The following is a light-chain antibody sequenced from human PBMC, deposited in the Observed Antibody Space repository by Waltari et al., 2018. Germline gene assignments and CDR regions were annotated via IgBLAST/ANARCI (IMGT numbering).Light chain of an antibody. J-gene: IGLJ1*01. CDR2: GVS. CDR3: CSYAGTSYV. V-gene: IGLV2-23*02. CDR1: SSDVGNYNL. Sequence: QSALTQPASVSGSPGQSITISCTGTSSDVGNYNLVSWYKQHPDKAPKLMIYGVSKRPSGVSNRFAGSKSGNTASLTISGLQAEDEADYYCCSYAGTSYVFGTGTKVTVL.